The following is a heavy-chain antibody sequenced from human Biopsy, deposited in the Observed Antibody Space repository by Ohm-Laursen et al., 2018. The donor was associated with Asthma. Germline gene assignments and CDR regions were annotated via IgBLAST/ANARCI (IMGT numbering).Heavy chain of an antibody. J-gene: IGHJ4*01. CDR3: AKSADYYDSTDYLDF. D-gene: IGHD3-22*01. CDR2: ISWNSGNI. CDR1: GFSFDDCA. V-gene: IGHV3-9*01. Sequence: LRLSCSASGFSFDDCAMHWVRQAPGKGMEWVSSISWNSGNIDYADSVKGRFTISRDNAKNSLYLQMQSLRPEDAAFYYCAKSADYYDSTDYLDFWGRGTLVTVSS.